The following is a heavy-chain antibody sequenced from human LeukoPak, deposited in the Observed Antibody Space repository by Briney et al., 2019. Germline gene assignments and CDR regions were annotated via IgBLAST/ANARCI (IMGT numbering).Heavy chain of an antibody. J-gene: IGHJ2*01. Sequence: ASVKVSCKASGYTFTIYGITWVRQAPGQGLEWMGWTSVYTGNTHYAQKLQGRVTMTTDTPTSTAYAELGSLRSDDTAVYYCARVPLDSLWYFDLWGRGTLVTVSS. CDR3: ARVPLDSLWYFDL. CDR2: TSVYTGNT. CDR1: GYTFTIYG. V-gene: IGHV1-18*01. D-gene: IGHD2-15*01.